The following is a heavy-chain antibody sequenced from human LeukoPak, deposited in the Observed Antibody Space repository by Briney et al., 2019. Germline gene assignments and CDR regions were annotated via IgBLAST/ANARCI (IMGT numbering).Heavy chain of an antibody. Sequence: GASVKVSGKVSGYTLTELSMHWVRQAPGKGLEWMGGFDPEDGETIYAQKFQGRVTMTEDTSTDTAYMELSSLRSEDTAVYYCATGLGWAGQGNWFDPWGQGTLVTVSS. CDR2: FDPEDGET. J-gene: IGHJ5*02. CDR1: GYTLTELS. CDR3: ATGLGWAGQGNWFDP. V-gene: IGHV1-24*01. D-gene: IGHD6-19*01.